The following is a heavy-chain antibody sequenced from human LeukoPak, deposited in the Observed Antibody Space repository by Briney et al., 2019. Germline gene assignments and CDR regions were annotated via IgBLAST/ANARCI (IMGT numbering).Heavy chain of an antibody. Sequence: PGGSLILSWAASGFTFNNQWVTWARQAPGRGLEWVANIQGDGSERFYADSVEGRFTTSRDNAETSLNLQMNNLRPEDTAMYYCARPIFGAISPGCWGQGTLVTVSS. D-gene: IGHD3-10*01. CDR3: ARPIFGAISPGC. V-gene: IGHV3-7*01. CDR2: IQGDGSER. J-gene: IGHJ4*02. CDR1: GFTFNNQW.